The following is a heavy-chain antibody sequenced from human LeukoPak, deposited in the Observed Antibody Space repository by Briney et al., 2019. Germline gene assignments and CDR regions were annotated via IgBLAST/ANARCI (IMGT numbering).Heavy chain of an antibody. Sequence: GGSLRLSCAASGFTFSSYSMNWVRQAPGKGLEWVSSISSSSSYIYYADSVKGRFTISRDNAKNSLYLQMNSLRAEDTAVYYCASPRALIHQTGTTQFFDYWGQGTLVTVSS. CDR2: ISSSSSYI. V-gene: IGHV3-21*01. D-gene: IGHD1-1*01. CDR3: ASPRALIHQTGTTQFFDY. J-gene: IGHJ4*02. CDR1: GFTFSSYS.